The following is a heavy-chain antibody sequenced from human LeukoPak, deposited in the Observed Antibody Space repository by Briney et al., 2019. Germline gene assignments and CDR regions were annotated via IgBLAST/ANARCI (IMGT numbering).Heavy chain of an antibody. CDR1: GGTLSSYA. CDR2: IIPIFSTA. J-gene: IGHJ5*02. Sequence: SVKVSCKASGGTLSSYAISWVRQAPGQGLEWMGGIIPIFSTANYAQKFQGRVTITADESTSTAYMELSSLRSEDTAVYYCARVGCSSTSCPVFDPWGQGTLVTVSS. V-gene: IGHV1-69*13. D-gene: IGHD2-2*01. CDR3: ARVGCSSTSCPVFDP.